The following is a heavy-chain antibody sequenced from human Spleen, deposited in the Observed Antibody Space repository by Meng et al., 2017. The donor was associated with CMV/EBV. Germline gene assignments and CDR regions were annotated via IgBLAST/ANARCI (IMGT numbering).Heavy chain of an antibody. V-gene: IGHV4-30-4*08. CDR3: ARDRSGDHFDY. Sequence: QGQLQDSGPDLVKPAQTLALTCTVFGGSISSGDYYWSWIRQPPGKGLEWIGYIYYSGSTYYNPSLKSRVTISVDTSKNQFSLKLSSVTAADTAVYYCARDRSGDHFDYWGQGTLVTVSS. CDR1: GGSISSGDYY. J-gene: IGHJ4*02. D-gene: IGHD6-25*01. CDR2: IYYSGST.